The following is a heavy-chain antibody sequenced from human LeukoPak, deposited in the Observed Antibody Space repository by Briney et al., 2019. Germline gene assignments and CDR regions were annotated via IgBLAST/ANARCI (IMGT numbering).Heavy chain of an antibody. CDR1: GFTFSSYA. CDR3: AKGHYYGSGSLDY. J-gene: IGHJ4*02. D-gene: IGHD3-10*01. CDR2: ISYDGSNK. Sequence: GGSLRLSCAASGFTFSSYAMHWVRQAPGKGLEWVAVISYDGSNKYYADSVKGRFTISRDNSKNTLYLQMNSLRAEDTAVYYCAKGHYYGSGSLDYWGQGTLVTVSS. V-gene: IGHV3-30-3*01.